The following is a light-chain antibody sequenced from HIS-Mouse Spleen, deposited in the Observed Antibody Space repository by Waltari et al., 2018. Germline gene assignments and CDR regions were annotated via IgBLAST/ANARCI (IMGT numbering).Light chain of an antibody. CDR3: NSRDSSGNHLV. CDR1: SLRSDY. J-gene: IGLJ3*02. CDR2: GKN. Sequence: SSELTQDPAVSVALGQTVRITCQGDSLRSDYASWYKQKPGQAPVLVIYGKNNRPSGIPDRFSGSSSGNTASLTITGAQAEDEADYYCNSRDSSGNHLVFGGGTKLTVL. V-gene: IGLV3-19*01.